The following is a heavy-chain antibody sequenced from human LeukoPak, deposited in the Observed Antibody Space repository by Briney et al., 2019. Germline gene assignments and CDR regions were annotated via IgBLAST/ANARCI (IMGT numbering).Heavy chain of an antibody. CDR1: GFTFSSYA. D-gene: IGHD3-22*01. J-gene: IGHJ4*02. V-gene: IGHV3-23*01. CDR2: ISGSGGST. CDR3: AKSGDYYDSSGYCDY. Sequence: GASLRLSCAASGFTFSSYAMSWVRQAPGKGLEWLSAISGSGGSTYYADSVKGRFTISRDNSKNTLYLQMNSLRAEDTAVYYCAKSGDYYDSSGYCDYWGQGTLVTVSS.